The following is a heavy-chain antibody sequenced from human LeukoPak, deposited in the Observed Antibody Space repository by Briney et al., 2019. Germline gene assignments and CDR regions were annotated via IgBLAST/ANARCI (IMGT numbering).Heavy chain of an antibody. CDR3: ARGDPHSGSYYTYFDY. CDR2: IIPILGIA. J-gene: IGHJ4*02. D-gene: IGHD3-10*01. Sequence: SVKVSCKASGGTFNSYTISWVRQAPGQGLEWMGRIIPILGIANYAQKFQGRVTITADKSTSTAYMELSSLRSEDTAVYYCARGDPHSGSYYTYFDYWGQGTLVTVSS. V-gene: IGHV1-69*02. CDR1: GGTFNSYT.